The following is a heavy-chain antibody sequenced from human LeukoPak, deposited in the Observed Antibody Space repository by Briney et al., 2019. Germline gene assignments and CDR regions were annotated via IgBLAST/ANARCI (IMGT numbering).Heavy chain of an antibody. V-gene: IGHV4-39*01. CDR3: ARQRSSEFDY. Sequence: SETLPLTCTVSGGSISSSYYYWGGIRQPPGKGLEWIGSIFYSGSTYYNPSLKSRVTISVDTSKNQFSLKLSSVTAADTAMYYCARQRSSEFDYWGQGTLVTVSS. J-gene: IGHJ4*02. CDR1: GGSISSSYYY. D-gene: IGHD6-25*01. CDR2: IFYSGST.